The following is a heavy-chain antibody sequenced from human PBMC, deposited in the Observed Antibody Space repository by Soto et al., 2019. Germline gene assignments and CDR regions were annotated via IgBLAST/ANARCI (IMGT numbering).Heavy chain of an antibody. CDR1: GYTFTSYG. CDR2: ISAYNGNT. Sequence: QVQLVQTGAEVKKPGASVKVSCKASGYTFTSYGISWVRQAPGHGLEWMGWISAYNGNTNYAQKLQGRVTMTTDTSTSTAYMELRSLRSDDTAVYYCATTNIVVVPAAPDFDYWVQGTLVTVSS. CDR3: ATTNIVVVPAAPDFDY. V-gene: IGHV1-18*01. D-gene: IGHD2-2*01. J-gene: IGHJ4*02.